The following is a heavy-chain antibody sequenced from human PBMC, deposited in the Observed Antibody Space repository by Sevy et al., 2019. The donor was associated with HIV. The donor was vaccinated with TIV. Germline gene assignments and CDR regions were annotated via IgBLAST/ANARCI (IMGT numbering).Heavy chain of an antibody. D-gene: IGHD3-3*01. V-gene: IGHV1-3*04. J-gene: IGHJ4*02. CDR1: GYSFTNYA. CDR3: ARGKGGIFGVVVGQFDS. CDR2: IKTDNGNT. Sequence: ASVKVSCKASGYSFTNYAIHWVRQAPGQGLEWMGWIKTDNGNTKYSQRFQGRVTITRETSATTAYMEMSSLSYDDTAVYFCARGKGGIFGVVVGQFDSWGQGTLVTVSS.